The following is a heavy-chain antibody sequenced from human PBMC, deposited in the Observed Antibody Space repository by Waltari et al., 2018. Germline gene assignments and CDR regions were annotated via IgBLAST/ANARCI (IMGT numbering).Heavy chain of an antibody. CDR1: GGSISSYY. J-gene: IGHJ4*02. V-gene: IGHV4-59*08. Sequence: QVQLQESGPGLVKPSETLSLTCTVSGGSISSYYWSWIRQPPGKGLEWIGYIYYSGSTNYNPSLKSRVTISVDTSKNQFSLKLSSVTAADTAVYYCARLKPAALFDYWGQGTLVTVSS. CDR3: ARLKPAALFDY. CDR2: IYYSGST. D-gene: IGHD2-2*01.